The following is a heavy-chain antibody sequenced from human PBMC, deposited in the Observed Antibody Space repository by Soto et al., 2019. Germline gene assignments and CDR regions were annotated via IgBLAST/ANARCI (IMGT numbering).Heavy chain of an antibody. Sequence: GGSLRLSCAASGFNFRSYAMHWVRQAPGKGLVWVATISYDENNRYYTDSVKGRFTISRDNSKNTVYLQVNSLRDEDTAVYYCTRAMDIGMASKDHCFEHWGQGTLVTVSS. CDR1: GFNFRSYA. CDR3: TRAMDIGMASKDHCFEH. CDR2: ISYDENNR. D-gene: IGHD2-2*03. J-gene: IGHJ5*02. V-gene: IGHV3-30-3*01.